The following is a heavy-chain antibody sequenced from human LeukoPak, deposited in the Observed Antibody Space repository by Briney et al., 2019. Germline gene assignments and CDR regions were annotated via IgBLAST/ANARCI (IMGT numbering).Heavy chain of an antibody. J-gene: IGHJ5*02. CDR2: ISAYNGNT. Sequence: ASVKVSCKASGYTFTSYGISWVRQAPGQGLEWMGWISAYNGNTNYAQKLQGRVTMTTDTSTSTAYMELRSLRSDDTAVYYCARRREYSSSWYWFDPWGQGTLVTVSP. CDR3: ARRREYSSSWYWFDP. V-gene: IGHV1-18*01. CDR1: GYTFTSYG. D-gene: IGHD6-13*01.